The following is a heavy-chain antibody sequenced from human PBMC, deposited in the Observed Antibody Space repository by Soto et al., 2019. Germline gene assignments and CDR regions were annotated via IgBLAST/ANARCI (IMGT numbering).Heavy chain of an antibody. D-gene: IGHD2-8*02. V-gene: IGHV1-69*01. CDR1: GGTFSSYV. J-gene: IGHJ5*02. CDR3: ATVDRSVALVGWFDP. Sequence: QVHLEQSGAEVKKPGSSVKVSCKFSGGTFSSYVIIWVRQAPGQGLEWMGGIIPVSVTANYAQKFHGRVTISADAATNTAYMELSSVRFDDTAVYYCATVDRSVALVGWFDPWGQGTLVTVSS. CDR2: IIPVSVTA.